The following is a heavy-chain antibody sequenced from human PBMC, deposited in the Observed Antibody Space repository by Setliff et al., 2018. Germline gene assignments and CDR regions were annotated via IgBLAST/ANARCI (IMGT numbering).Heavy chain of an antibody. D-gene: IGHD3-10*01. CDR2: IYWNDDK. J-gene: IGHJ4*02. CDR3: AHLTPYYGSGSYYMNY. CDR1: GFSLSTSGVG. V-gene: IGHV2-5*01. Sequence: ASGPTLVNPTQTLTLTCTFSGFSLSTSGVGVGWIRQPPGKALEWLALIYWNDDKRYSPSLKSRLTITKDTSKNQVVLTMTNMDPVDTATYYCAHLTPYYGSGSYYMNYWGQGTLVTVSS.